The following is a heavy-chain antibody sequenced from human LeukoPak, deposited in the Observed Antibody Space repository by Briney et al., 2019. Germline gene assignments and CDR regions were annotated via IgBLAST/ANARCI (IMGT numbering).Heavy chain of an antibody. J-gene: IGHJ6*02. CDR2: INHSGST. V-gene: IGHV4-34*01. D-gene: IGHD6-19*01. CDR3: AGQYSSGWAPDTYYYYGMDV. Sequence: SETLSLTCAVYGGSFSGYYWSWIRQPPGKGLEWIGEINHSGSTNYNPSLKSRVTISVDTPKNQFSLKLSSVTAADTAVYYCAGQYSSGWAPDTYYYYGMDVWGQGTTVTVSS. CDR1: GGSFSGYY.